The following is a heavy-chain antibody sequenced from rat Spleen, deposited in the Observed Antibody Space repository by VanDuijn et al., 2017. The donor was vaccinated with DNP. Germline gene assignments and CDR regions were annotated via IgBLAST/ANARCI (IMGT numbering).Heavy chain of an antibody. J-gene: IGHJ2*01. D-gene: IGHD1-11*01. CDR2: IAYDASST. CDR1: GFTFSDSA. CDR3: TTDFERGY. Sequence: EVQLVESGGGLVQPGGSMKLSCAASGFTFSDSAMAWVRQSPKKGLEWVATIAYDASSTYYRDSGKGRFTISRDNAKSILYLQMDSLRSEDTATYYCTTDFERGYWGQGVMVTVSS. V-gene: IGHV5-20*01.